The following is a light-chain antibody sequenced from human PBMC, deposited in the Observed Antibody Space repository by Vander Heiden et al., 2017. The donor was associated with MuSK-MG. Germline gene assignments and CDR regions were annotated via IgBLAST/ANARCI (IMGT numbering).Light chain of an antibody. Sequence: DIQMTQSPSSLSAFVEDRVTITCRASQSISTYLNWYQQKPGKAPKLLIDAASNLQTGVPSRFSGSGSGTDFTLTISRLQPEDFATYYCQQSVTAPYTFGQGTKLDIK. V-gene: IGKV1-39*01. CDR1: QSISTY. J-gene: IGKJ2*01. CDR3: QQSVTAPYT. CDR2: AAS.